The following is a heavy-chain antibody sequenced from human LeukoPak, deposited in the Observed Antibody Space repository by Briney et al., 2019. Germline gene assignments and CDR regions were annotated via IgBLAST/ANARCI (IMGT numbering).Heavy chain of an antibody. V-gene: IGHV3-21*01. J-gene: IGHJ4*02. D-gene: IGHD4-17*01. CDR1: GFSFRIYS. CDR3: ARVQGTYTDYDVDS. Sequence: GEPLRLSCVPAGFSFRIYSMNGVAQAPGKGLEWVAHIRYRSSFIFYPDSVRGRFIIHRDNAENSLYLQMNSPRAEDTGLYYCARVQGTYTDYDVDSWGQGTLGTVSS. CDR2: IRYRSSFI.